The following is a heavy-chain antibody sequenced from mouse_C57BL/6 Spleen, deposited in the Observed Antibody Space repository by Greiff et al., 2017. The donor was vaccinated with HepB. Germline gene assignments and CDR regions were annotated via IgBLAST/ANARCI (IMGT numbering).Heavy chain of an antibody. Sequence: VQLKESGPGLVQPSQSLSITCTVSGFSLTSYGVHWVRQSPGKGLEWLGVIWSGGSTDYNAAFISRLSISKDNSKSQVFFKMNSLQADDTAIYYCARSTVVAHYAMDYWGQGTSVTVSS. CDR2: IWSGGST. D-gene: IGHD1-1*01. CDR1: GFSLTSYG. J-gene: IGHJ4*01. V-gene: IGHV2-2*01. CDR3: ARSTVVAHYAMDY.